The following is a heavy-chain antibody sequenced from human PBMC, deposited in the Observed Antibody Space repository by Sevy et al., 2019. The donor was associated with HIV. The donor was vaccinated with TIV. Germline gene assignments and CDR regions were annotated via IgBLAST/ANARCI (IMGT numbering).Heavy chain of an antibody. D-gene: IGHD5-18*01. CDR1: GGSFSGYY. Sequence: SETLSLTCAGYGGSFSGYYWSWIRQPPGKGLEWIGEINLSGSTNYNPSLKSRVTISVDTSKNQFSLKLSSVTAADTAVYYCARGDRGYSYGVDYWGQGTLVTVSS. J-gene: IGHJ4*02. V-gene: IGHV4-34*01. CDR2: INLSGST. CDR3: ARGDRGYSYGVDY.